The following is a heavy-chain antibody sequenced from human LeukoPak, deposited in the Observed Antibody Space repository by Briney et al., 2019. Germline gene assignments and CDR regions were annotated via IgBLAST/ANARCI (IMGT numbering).Heavy chain of an antibody. Sequence: TGGSLRLSCAASGFTFSSYSMNWVRQAPGKGLEWVSSISSSSSYIYYADSVKGRFTISRDNAKNSLYLQMNSLRGEDTAVYYCVLAAAGRNDAFDIWGQGTMVTVSS. CDR2: ISSSSSYI. CDR3: VLAAAGRNDAFDI. D-gene: IGHD6-13*01. CDR1: GFTFSSYS. J-gene: IGHJ3*02. V-gene: IGHV3-21*01.